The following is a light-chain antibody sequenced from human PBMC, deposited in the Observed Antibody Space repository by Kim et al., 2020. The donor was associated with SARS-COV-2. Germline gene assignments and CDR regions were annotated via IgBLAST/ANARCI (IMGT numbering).Light chain of an antibody. CDR3: QQTHSASRT. CDR1: QDISRY. J-gene: IGKJ1*01. CDR2: TAS. Sequence: DIQMTQSPSSLSASVGDRVTITCRASQDISRYLNWYQQKPGKAPKLLIYTASSLQSGVPSRFTGSGSETDFTLTISSLQPEDFATYYCQQTHSASRTFGQGTKADIK. V-gene: IGKV1-39*01.